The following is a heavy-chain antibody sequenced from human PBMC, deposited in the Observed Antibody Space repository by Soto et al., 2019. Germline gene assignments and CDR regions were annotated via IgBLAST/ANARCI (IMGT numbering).Heavy chain of an antibody. J-gene: IGHJ3*01. V-gene: IGHV4-59*01. CDR3: ARLTGTSVLDGFDV. D-gene: IGHD1-7*01. CDR1: GGSINTYY. CDR2: LSDSGKT. Sequence: SETLSLTCTVAGGSINTYYWSWIRQAPGRGLEWIGYLSDSGKTNYSPSLKSRVTMSVDPSKNQFSLKLTSVTAADTAVYYCARLTGTSVLDGFDVWALGTMVTVSS.